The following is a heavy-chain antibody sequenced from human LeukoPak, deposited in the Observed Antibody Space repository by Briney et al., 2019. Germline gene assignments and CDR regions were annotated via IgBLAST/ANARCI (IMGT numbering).Heavy chain of an antibody. CDR3: AYPAAEGYHYYYMDV. CDR1: GIIVSDNY. Sequence: GGSLRLSCAASGIIVSDNYMAWVRQAPGKGLEWVSLIKSGGDTSYADSVKGRFTISRDNSKNTLYLQMNSLRVDGTAVYYCAYPAAEGYHYYYMDVWGKGTTVTVYS. J-gene: IGHJ6*03. V-gene: IGHV3-66*02. CDR2: IKSGGDT. D-gene: IGHD1-14*01.